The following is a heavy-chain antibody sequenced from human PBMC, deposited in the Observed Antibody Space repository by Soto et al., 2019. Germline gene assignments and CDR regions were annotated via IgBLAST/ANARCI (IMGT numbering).Heavy chain of an antibody. CDR1: GYTFTSYD. CDR2: MNPNSGNT. Sequence: GASVKVSCKASGYTFTSYDINWVRQATGQGLEWMGWMNPNSGNTGYAQKFQGRVTMTRNTSISTAYMELSSLRSEDTAVYYCARGRGSRITIFGVVIFHNWFDPWGQGTLVTVSS. CDR3: ARGRGSRITIFGVVIFHNWFDP. J-gene: IGHJ5*02. D-gene: IGHD3-3*01. V-gene: IGHV1-8*01.